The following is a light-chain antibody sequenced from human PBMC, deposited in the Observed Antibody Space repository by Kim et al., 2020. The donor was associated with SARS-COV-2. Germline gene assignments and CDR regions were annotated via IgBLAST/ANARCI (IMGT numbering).Light chain of an antibody. Sequence: SPGERATLSCRASQSVRSSYLAWYQQKPGQAPRRLIYTASNRATGVPDRCSGSGSGTDVTLTISRLEHEDFAVYYCQQYCSTPRTFGQGTKVDIK. CDR1: QSVRSSY. CDR3: QQYCSTPRT. J-gene: IGKJ1*01. CDR2: TAS. V-gene: IGKV3-20*01.